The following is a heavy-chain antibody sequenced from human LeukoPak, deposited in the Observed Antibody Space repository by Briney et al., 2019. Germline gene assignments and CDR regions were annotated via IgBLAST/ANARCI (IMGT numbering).Heavy chain of an antibody. V-gene: IGHV3-7*01. CDR3: ARLSSAANDY. J-gene: IGHJ4*02. Sequence: GGSLRLSCAASGYTFSTNWMNWVRQAPGKGLEWVANINQDGSRAQYVDSVKGRFTISKDNTNNILYLQMNSLRAEDTAVYYCARLSSAANDYWGQGTLVTVSS. CDR2: INQDGSRA. CDR1: GYTFSTNW. D-gene: IGHD2-15*01.